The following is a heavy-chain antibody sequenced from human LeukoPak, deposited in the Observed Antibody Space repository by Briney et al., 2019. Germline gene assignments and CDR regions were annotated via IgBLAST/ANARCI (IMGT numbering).Heavy chain of an antibody. J-gene: IGHJ4*02. CDR2: ISSSSSTI. D-gene: IGHD3-22*01. Sequence: GGSLRLSCAASGFTFSSYSMNWVRQAPGKGLEWVSYISSSSSTIYYADSVKGRFTISRDNAKNSLYLQMNSLRAEDTAVYYCARDSRYYYDSSGMVDYWGQGTLVTVSS. V-gene: IGHV3-48*01. CDR1: GFTFSSYS. CDR3: ARDSRYYYDSSGMVDY.